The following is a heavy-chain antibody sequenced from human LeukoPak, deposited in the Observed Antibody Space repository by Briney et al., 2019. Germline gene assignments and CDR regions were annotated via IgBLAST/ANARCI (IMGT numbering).Heavy chain of an antibody. Sequence: GRSLRLSCAASGFTFSSYGMHWVRQAQGKGLEWVAVISYDGSNKYYADSVKGRFTISRDNSKNTLYLQMNSLRAEDTAVYYCAKDWDSSGWYKDYFDYWGQGTLVTVSS. V-gene: IGHV3-30*18. J-gene: IGHJ4*02. D-gene: IGHD6-19*01. CDR2: ISYDGSNK. CDR3: AKDWDSSGWYKDYFDY. CDR1: GFTFSSYG.